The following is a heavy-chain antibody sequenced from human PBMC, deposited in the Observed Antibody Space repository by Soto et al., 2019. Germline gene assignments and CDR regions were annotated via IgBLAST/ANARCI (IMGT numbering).Heavy chain of an antibody. Sequence: GGSLRLSCAASGFTFSSSAMHWVRQAPGKGLEWVAVISYDGSNKYYADSVKGRFTISRDNSKNTLYLQMNSLRAEDTAVYYCADSGGSGYWGQGTLVTVSS. CDR1: GFTFSSSA. V-gene: IGHV3-30-3*01. J-gene: IGHJ4*02. CDR2: ISYDGSNK. D-gene: IGHD2-15*01. CDR3: ADSGGSGY.